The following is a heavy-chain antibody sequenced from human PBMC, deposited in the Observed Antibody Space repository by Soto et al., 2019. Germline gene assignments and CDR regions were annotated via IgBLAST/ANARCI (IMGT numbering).Heavy chain of an antibody. Sequence: LETLSLTCTVSGGSISSSSYYWGWIRQPPGKGLEWIGSIYYSGSTYYNPSLKSRVTISVDKSKNQFSLMLYSVTAADTGVYYCARYSAASGTYYFDYWGQGTLVTVSS. D-gene: IGHD6-13*01. V-gene: IGHV4-39*07. J-gene: IGHJ4*01. CDR3: ARYSAASGTYYFDY. CDR2: IYYSGST. CDR1: GGSISSSSYY.